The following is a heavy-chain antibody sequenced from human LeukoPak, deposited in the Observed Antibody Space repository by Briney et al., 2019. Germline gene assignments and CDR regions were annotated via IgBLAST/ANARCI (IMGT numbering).Heavy chain of an antibody. Sequence: GGSLRLSCAASGFTFSSYAMNWVRQAPGKGLEWVSTISGSGGSKHYADSVEGRFTISRDNSKNTVYLQMNSLRAEDTAIYYCASGDYVWGSYRYWFDYWGQGTLVTVSS. D-gene: IGHD3-16*02. J-gene: IGHJ4*02. CDR2: ISGSGGSK. V-gene: IGHV3-23*01. CDR1: GFTFSSYA. CDR3: ASGDYVWGSYRYWFDY.